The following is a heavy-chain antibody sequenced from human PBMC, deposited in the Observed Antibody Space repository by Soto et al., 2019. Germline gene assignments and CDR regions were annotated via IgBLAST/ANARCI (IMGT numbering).Heavy chain of an antibody. CDR2: IYYSGST. CDR3: ARDHRDSSGFYGMDV. J-gene: IGHJ6*02. CDR1: GGSISSGDYY. V-gene: IGHV4-30-4*01. D-gene: IGHD3-22*01. Sequence: SLTCTVSGGSISSGDYYWSWIRQPPGKGLEWIGYIYYSGSTYYNPSLKSRVTIAVDTSKNQFSLKLSSVTAADTAVYYFARDHRDSSGFYGMDVWGQGPTVTVSS.